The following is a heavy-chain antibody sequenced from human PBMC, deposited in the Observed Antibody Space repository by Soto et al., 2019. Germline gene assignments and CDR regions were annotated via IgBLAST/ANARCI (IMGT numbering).Heavy chain of an antibody. Sequence: EVQLLESGGGLVQPGGSLRLSCAASGFTFSSYAMSWVRQAPGKGLEWVSAISGSGGSTYYADSVKGRFTISRDNSKNTLYLQMNSRRAEDTAVYYCAKDMRGSGWPFDYWGQGTLVTVSS. CDR3: AKDMRGSGWPFDY. V-gene: IGHV3-23*01. CDR1: GFTFSSYA. D-gene: IGHD6-19*01. CDR2: ISGSGGST. J-gene: IGHJ4*02.